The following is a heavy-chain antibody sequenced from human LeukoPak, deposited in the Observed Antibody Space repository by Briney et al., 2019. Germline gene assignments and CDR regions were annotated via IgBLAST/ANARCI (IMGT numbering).Heavy chain of an antibody. CDR3: ARGVNYGSGSYVY. CDR2: INHSGST. CDR1: GGSFSGYY. V-gene: IGHV4-34*01. J-gene: IGHJ4*02. D-gene: IGHD3-10*01. Sequence: PSETLSLTCAVYGGSFSGYYWSWIRQPPGKGLEWIGEINHSGSTNYNPSLKGRVTISVDTSKNQFSLKLSSVTAADTAVYYCARGVNYGSGSYVYWGQGTLVTVSS.